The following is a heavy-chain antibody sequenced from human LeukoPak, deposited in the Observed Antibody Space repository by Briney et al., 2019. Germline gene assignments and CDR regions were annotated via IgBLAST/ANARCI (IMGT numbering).Heavy chain of an antibody. Sequence: GGSLRLSCAASGFTFTNFAMHWVRQAPGKGLEWVAVISYDGSNKYYADSVKGRFTISRDNSKNTLYLQMNSLRAEDTAVYYCARGGQGFGVVTQYMDVWGKGTTVTVSS. D-gene: IGHD3-3*01. V-gene: IGHV3-30-3*01. CDR3: ARGGQGFGVVTQYMDV. J-gene: IGHJ6*03. CDR1: GFTFTNFA. CDR2: ISYDGSNK.